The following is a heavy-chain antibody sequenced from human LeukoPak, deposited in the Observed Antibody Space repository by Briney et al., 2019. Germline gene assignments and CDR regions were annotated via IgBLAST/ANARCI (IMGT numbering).Heavy chain of an antibody. D-gene: IGHD1-26*01. V-gene: IGHV3-64D*09. J-gene: IGHJ3*02. CDR3: VSSIVGATHAFDI. CDR2: ISSNGGST. CDR1: GFTFSIYV. Sequence: PGGSLRLSCSASGFTFSIYVMHWVRQAPGKGLEYVSAISSNGGSTYYADSVKGRFTISRDNSKNTLYLQMSSLRAEDTAVYYCVSSIVGATHAFDIWGQGTMVTVSS.